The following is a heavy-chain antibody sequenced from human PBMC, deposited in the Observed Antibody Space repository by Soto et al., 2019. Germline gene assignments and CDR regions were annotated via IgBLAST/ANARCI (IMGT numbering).Heavy chain of an antibody. Sequence: GGSLRLSCAASGFTFSSYAMSWVRQAPGKGLEWVSAISGSGGSTYYADSVKGRFTISRDNSKNTLYLQMNSLRAEDTAVYYCAKDLVAAHEYYYYYMDVWGKGTTVTVSS. J-gene: IGHJ6*03. CDR2: ISGSGGST. CDR1: GFTFSSYA. CDR3: AKDLVAAHEYYYYYMDV. D-gene: IGHD6-19*01. V-gene: IGHV3-23*01.